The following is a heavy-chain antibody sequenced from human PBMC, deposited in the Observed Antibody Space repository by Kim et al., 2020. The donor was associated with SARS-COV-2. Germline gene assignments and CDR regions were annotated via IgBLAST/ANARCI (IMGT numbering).Heavy chain of an antibody. Sequence: GGSLRLSCVASGFTITSYAMTWVRQVPGKGLEWVSSIASSDGNTYYADSVKGRFTISRDNSKNTLYLQMNSLRAEDTAIYFCAKSGGTYGGRGEYWGQGTLVTVSS. CDR2: IASSDGNT. J-gene: IGHJ4*02. V-gene: IGHV3-23*01. CDR3: AKSGGTYGGRGEY. D-gene: IGHD3-16*01. CDR1: GFTITSYA.